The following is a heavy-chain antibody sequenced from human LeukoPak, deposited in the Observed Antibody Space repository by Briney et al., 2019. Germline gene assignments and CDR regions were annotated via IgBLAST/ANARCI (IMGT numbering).Heavy chain of an antibody. CDR2: ISSSSSTI. CDR1: GFTFSSYS. CDR3: AKFPRYCSSTSCFPP. D-gene: IGHD2-2*01. V-gene: IGHV3-48*01. Sequence: GGSLRLSCAASGFTFSSYSMNWVRQAPGKGLEWVSYISSSSSTIYYADSVKGRFTISRDNAKNSLYLQMNSLRAEDTAVYYCAKFPRYCSSTSCFPPWGQGTLVTVSS. J-gene: IGHJ5*02.